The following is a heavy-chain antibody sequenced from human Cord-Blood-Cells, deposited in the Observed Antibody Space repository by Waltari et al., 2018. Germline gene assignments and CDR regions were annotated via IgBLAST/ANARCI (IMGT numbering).Heavy chain of an antibody. D-gene: IGHD6-6*01. CDR2: INPSRGGT. CDR1: GYTFTGYY. CDR3: TRTVAARPDY. V-gene: IGHV1-2*02. J-gene: IGHJ4*02. Sequence: QVQLVQSGAEVKKPGASVKVSCKASGYTFTGYYMHWVRQAPGQGLDVMGWINPSRGGTNYAQKFQGRVTMTRDTSISTAYMELSRLRSDDTAVYYCTRTVAARPDYWGQGTLVTVSS.